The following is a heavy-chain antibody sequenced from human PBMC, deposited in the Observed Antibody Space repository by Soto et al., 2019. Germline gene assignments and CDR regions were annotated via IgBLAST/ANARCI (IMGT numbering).Heavy chain of an antibody. D-gene: IGHD5-12*01. Sequence: EVQVLESGGGLVQPGGSRRLPCEASGFTIRTYAMSWVRQAPGKALEWVAGISGTTDRTYYRDSVEGRFTIFKDTSKNTLYLEMNSLRAEDTALYRCEGSWTWGQGTLVTVSS. CDR2: ISGTTDRT. J-gene: IGHJ1*01. CDR3: EGSWT. CDR1: GFTIRTYA. V-gene: IGHV3-23*02.